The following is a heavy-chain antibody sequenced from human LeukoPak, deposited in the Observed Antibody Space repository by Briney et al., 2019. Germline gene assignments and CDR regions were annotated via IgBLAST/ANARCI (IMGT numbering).Heavy chain of an antibody. J-gene: IGHJ6*02. D-gene: IGHD2-15*01. V-gene: IGHV1-8*01. CDR2: MNPNSGNT. CDR3: ARDGGGTSYYGMDV. Sequence: ASVKVSCKASGYTFTCYDINWERHATGQGLEWMGWMNPNSGNTGYAQKFQGRVTMTRNTSISTAYMELSSLRSEDTAVYYCARDGGGTSYYGMDVWGQGTTVTVSS. CDR1: GYTFTCYD.